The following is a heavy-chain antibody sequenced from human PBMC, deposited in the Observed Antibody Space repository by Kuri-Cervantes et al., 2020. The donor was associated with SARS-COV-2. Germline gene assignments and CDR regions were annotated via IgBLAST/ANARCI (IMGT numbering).Heavy chain of an antibody. V-gene: IGHV1-8*02. CDR1: GYSFSTYD. J-gene: IGHJ3*01. CDR2: LNPDTGNT. CDR3: ARDSGDWNPDGLDL. D-gene: IGHD1-1*01. Sequence: ASVKVSCKASGYSFSTYDINWVRQAAGQGLEWMGWLNPDTGNTGNAKKFQGRVTMTTDTSINTAYMEVSSLSFEDTAIYYCARDSGDWNPDGLDLWGRGTLVTVSS.